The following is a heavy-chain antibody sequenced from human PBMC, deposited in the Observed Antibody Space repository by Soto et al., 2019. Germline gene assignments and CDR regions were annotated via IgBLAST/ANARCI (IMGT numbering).Heavy chain of an antibody. J-gene: IGHJ6*02. CDR3: ATARGYYYYYGMDV. D-gene: IGHD6-25*01. CDR2: ISHSGST. Sequence: SETLSLTCAVYGGSFSGYYWSWIRQPPGKGLEWIGEISHSGSTNYNPSLKSRVTISVDTSKNQFSLKLSSVTAADTAVYYCATARGYYYYYGMDVWGQGTTVTVSS. V-gene: IGHV4-34*01. CDR1: GGSFSGYY.